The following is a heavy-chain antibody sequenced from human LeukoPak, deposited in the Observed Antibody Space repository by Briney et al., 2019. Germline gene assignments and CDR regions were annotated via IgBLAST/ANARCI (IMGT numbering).Heavy chain of an antibody. CDR2: INHSGST. V-gene: IGHV4-34*01. J-gene: IGHJ5*02. D-gene: IGHD3-10*01. Sequence: SETLSLTCAVYGGSFSGYYWSWIRQPPGKGLEWIGEINHSGSTNYNPSLKSRVTISVDTSKNQFSLKLSSVTAAGTAVYYCCRSGRATFDPWGQGTLVTVSS. CDR1: GGSFSGYY. CDR3: CRSGRATFDP.